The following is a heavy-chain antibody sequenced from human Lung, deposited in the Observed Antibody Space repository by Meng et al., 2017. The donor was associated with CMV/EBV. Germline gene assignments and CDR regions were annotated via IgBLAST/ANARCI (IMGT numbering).Heavy chain of an antibody. CDR3: ARAPGGASSEYGMDV. V-gene: IGHV3-21*01. D-gene: IGHD1-26*01. CDR1: GFTFSSYS. CDR2: ISSSSSYI. Sequence: GGPRRSXCAAPGFTFSSYSMNWFGRAPGKGLEGVPFISSSSSYIYFGGSVKGGLTISRDNAKNPLYLQMNSRRAEDTAVYYCARAPGGASSEYGMDVLGQGXTVTVSS. J-gene: IGHJ6*02.